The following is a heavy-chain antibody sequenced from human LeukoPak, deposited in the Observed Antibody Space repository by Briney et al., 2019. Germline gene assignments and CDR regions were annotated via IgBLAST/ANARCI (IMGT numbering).Heavy chain of an antibody. Sequence: GGSLRLSCAASGFTFSSYGMHWVRQAPGKGLEWVAVISYDGNNKYYADSVKGRFAISRDNSKNTLYLQMNSLRAEDTAVYYCAKYFTYCGGGSCYSPWGQGTLVTVSS. D-gene: IGHD2-15*01. CDR2: ISYDGNNK. V-gene: IGHV3-30*18. CDR1: GFTFSSYG. J-gene: IGHJ5*02. CDR3: AKYFTYCGGGSCYSP.